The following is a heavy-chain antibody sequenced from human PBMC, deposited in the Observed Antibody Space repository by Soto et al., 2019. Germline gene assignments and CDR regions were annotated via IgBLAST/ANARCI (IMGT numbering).Heavy chain of an antibody. Sequence: PGGSLRLSCAASGFRFSTYDMDWLRQAPGKGPEWIAHISTTSFTIYYADSVKGRFTISRDNARNSLYLEMNSLRDEDTAVYYCARDRCYDGTCYSASDYWGQGTLV. J-gene: IGHJ4*02. V-gene: IGHV3-48*02. CDR1: GFRFSTYD. CDR3: ARDRCYDGTCYSASDY. CDR2: ISTTSFTI. D-gene: IGHD2-15*01.